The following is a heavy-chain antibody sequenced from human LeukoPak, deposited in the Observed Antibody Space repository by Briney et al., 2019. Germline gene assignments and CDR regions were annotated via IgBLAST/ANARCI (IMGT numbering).Heavy chain of an antibody. CDR2: ISYDTVYK. Sequence: GGSLRLSCAAPGFTSSSYSMHWVRQAPGKGREWVTVISYDTVYKYYADSVKGRFTISRDNSKNTLYLQMNSLGAEETAMYYCARDEYYYGSGSYYDSGYYYYYGVDVWGQGTTVTVSS. CDR1: GFTSSSYS. J-gene: IGHJ6*02. CDR3: ARDEYYYGSGSYYDSGYYYYYGVDV. D-gene: IGHD3-10*01. V-gene: IGHV3-30-3*01.